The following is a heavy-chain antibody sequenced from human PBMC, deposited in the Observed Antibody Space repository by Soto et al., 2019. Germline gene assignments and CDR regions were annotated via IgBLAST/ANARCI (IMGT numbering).Heavy chain of an antibody. J-gene: IGHJ4*02. CDR2: ISGSGGST. Sequence: EVQLLESGGGLVQPGGSLRLSCAAPGFTFSSYAMSWVRQAPGKGLEWVSAISGSGGSTYYADSVKGRFTISRDNSKNTLYLQMNSLRAEDTAVYYCAKDLFGSGSYEYYFDYWGQGTLVTVSS. CDR1: GFTFSSYA. CDR3: AKDLFGSGSYEYYFDY. D-gene: IGHD3-10*01. V-gene: IGHV3-23*01.